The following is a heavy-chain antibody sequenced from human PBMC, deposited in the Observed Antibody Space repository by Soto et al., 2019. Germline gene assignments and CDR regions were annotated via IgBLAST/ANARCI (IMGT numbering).Heavy chain of an antibody. Sequence: GGSLRLSCAASGFTFSSYGMHWVRQAPGKGLEWVAVISYDGSNKYYADSVKGRFTISRDNSKNTLYLQMNSLRAEDTAVYYCAKVKLYYDFCMDVWGQGTTVTVSS. CDR3: AKVKLYYDFCMDV. J-gene: IGHJ6*02. CDR1: GFTFSSYG. CDR2: ISYDGSNK. D-gene: IGHD3-3*01. V-gene: IGHV3-30*18.